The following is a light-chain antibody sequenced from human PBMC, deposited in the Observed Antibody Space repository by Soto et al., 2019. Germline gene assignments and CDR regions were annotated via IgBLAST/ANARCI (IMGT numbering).Light chain of an antibody. V-gene: IGKV1-39*01. CDR2: VAS. J-gene: IGKJ2*01. CDR1: QTISRS. Sequence: DIQMPQSPSSLSAYVGDRVTITCRASQTISRSLHWYQQRPGKGPKHLIYVASTLESGVPSRFSGSGSGTDFTLTISGLQPEDSATYYCQQSDSTPFTFGQGTKVEI. CDR3: QQSDSTPFT.